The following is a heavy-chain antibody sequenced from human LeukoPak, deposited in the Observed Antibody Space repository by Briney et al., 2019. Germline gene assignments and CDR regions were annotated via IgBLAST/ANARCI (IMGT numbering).Heavy chain of an antibody. CDR3: ARAVGGSRIDY. J-gene: IGHJ4*02. Sequence: PSQSLCLTRAVSGGSLRRGDYYGGSVRQPPGRGVEWIWYIYYSGSTYYNPSLKSRVTISVDTSKNQSSLTLSSVTAADTAVYYCARAVGGSRIDYWGQGTLVTVSS. D-gene: IGHD1-26*01. CDR1: GGSLRRGDYY. CDR2: IYYSGST. V-gene: IGHV4-30-4*01.